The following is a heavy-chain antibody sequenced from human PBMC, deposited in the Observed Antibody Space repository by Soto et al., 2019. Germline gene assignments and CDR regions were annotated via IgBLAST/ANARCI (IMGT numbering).Heavy chain of an antibody. V-gene: IGHV1-46*01. CDR1: GYTFTTHY. CDR2: INPGDSSA. J-gene: IGHJ4*02. Sequence: QVQLVQSGAEVKKPGASVKVSCKASGYTFTTHYMHWVRQAPGQGLEWMGIINPGDSSATYAQKFQGRVTMTRDTSTSTVYMDLSSLTSEDTAVYYCVREHPGYWGQGTLVTVSS. CDR3: VREHPGY.